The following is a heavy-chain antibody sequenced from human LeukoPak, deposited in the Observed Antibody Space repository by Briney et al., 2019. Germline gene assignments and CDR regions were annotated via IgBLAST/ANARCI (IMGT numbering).Heavy chain of an antibody. J-gene: IGHJ3*01. CDR2: INPSAGDT. D-gene: IGHD3-22*01. CDR1: GYTFGAHY. V-gene: IGHV1-2*02. CDR3: ARGMYSSSESFDV. Sequence: GASVKVSCKASGYTFGAHYTHWLRQAPGQGLEYMGWINPSAGDTRFAERSKGRVTLTRDTSTTTVYMELTRLTFGDTAVYFCARGMYSSSESFDVWGQGTMVVVSS.